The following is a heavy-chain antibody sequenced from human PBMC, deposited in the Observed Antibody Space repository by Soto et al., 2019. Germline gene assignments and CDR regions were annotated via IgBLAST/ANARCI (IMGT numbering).Heavy chain of an antibody. CDR1: GGSISSYY. CDR3: ARAPFDSSWYTGGWFDP. Sequence: LSLTCTVSGGSISSYYWSWIRQPPGKGLEWIGYVYYSGSTNYNPSLKSRVTISVDTSKNQFSLKLSSATAADTAVYYCARAPFDSSWYTGGWFDPWGQGTLVTVSS. CDR2: VYYSGST. J-gene: IGHJ5*02. D-gene: IGHD6-13*01. V-gene: IGHV4-59*01.